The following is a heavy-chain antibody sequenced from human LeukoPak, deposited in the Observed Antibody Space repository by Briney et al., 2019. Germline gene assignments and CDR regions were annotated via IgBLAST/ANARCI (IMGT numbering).Heavy chain of an antibody. CDR1: GYTFTSYG. CDR3: ARAPGGYCSGGSCYGYFDY. CDR2: ISAYNGNT. J-gene: IGHJ4*02. D-gene: IGHD2-15*01. Sequence: ASVKVSCKASGYTFTSYGISWVRQAPGQGLEWMGRISAYNGNTNYAQKLQGRVTMTTDTSTSTAYMELRSLRSDDTAVYYCARAPGGYCSGGSCYGYFDYWGQGTLVTVSS. V-gene: IGHV1-18*01.